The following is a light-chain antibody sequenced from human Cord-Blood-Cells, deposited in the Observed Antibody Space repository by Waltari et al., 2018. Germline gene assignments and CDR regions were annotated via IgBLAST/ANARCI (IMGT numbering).Light chain of an antibody. J-gene: IGKJ2*01. V-gene: IGKV4-1*01. CDR3: QQYYSTPYT. CDR1: QSVLYSSNNKNY. CDR2: GAS. Sequence: DIVMTQSPASLAVSLGERATINCKSSQSVLYSSNNKNYLAWYQQKPGQPPKLLIYGASTRESGVPDRFSGSGSGTDFTLTISSLQAEDVAVYYCQQYYSTPYTFGQGTKLEIK.